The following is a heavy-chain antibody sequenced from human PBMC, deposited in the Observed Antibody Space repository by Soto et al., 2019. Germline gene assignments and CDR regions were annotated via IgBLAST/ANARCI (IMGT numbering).Heavy chain of an antibody. D-gene: IGHD5-18*01. CDR2: ISGSGGST. J-gene: IGHJ4*02. V-gene: IGHV3-23*01. CDR1: GFTFSTYA. Sequence: PGGSLRLSCAASGFTFSTYAMSWVRQAPGKGLEWVSGISGSGGSTFYADSVKGRFTISRDNSKNTLFLQMNSLRVDDTAVYYCAKALETAMVPRQYWGQGTLITVSS. CDR3: AKALETAMVPRQY.